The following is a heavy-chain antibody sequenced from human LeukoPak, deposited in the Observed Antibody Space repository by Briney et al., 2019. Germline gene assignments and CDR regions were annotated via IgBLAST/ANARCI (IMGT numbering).Heavy chain of an antibody. CDR2: VRYDGSNK. V-gene: IGHV3-30*02. D-gene: IGHD1-20*01. Sequence: GGSLRLSCVASGFTFSSYGMHWVRQAPGKGLEWVAFVRYDGSNKYYADSVKGRFTISRDNSKETLYLQMNSLRAEYTAVYYCAIWGIKRITGNSAGGTDYWGQRTLVTFSS. CDR3: AIWGIKRITGNSAGGTDY. CDR1: GFTFSSYG. J-gene: IGHJ4*02.